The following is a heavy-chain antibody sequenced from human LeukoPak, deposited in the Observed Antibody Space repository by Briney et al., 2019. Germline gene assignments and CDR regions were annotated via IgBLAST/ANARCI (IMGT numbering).Heavy chain of an antibody. D-gene: IGHD3-16*02. V-gene: IGHV3-48*04. CDR3: ARVGPSFYDYVWGSYRPPFED. CDR1: GFSFKTYT. J-gene: IGHJ4*02. Sequence: GGSLRLSCVASGFSFKTYTMNWVRQAPGKGLEWISSITRTSNNINYVDSVKGRFTVSRDNAQNSLYLQMNSLRAEDTAVYYCARVGPSFYDYVWGSYRPPFEDWGQGTLVTVSS. CDR2: ITRTSNNI.